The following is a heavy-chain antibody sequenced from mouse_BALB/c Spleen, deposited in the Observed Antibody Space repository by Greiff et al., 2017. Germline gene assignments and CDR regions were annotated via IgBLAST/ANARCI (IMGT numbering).Heavy chain of an antibody. V-gene: IGHV5-6*01. CDR1: GFTFSSYG. Sequence: EVQRVESGGDLVKPGGSLKLSCAASGFTFSSYGMSWVRQTPDKRLEWVATISSGGSYTYYPDSVKGRFTISRDNAKNTLYLQMSSLKSEDTAMYYCARFTTAGAMDYWGQGTSVTVSS. CDR2: ISSGGSYT. CDR3: ARFTTAGAMDY. J-gene: IGHJ4*01. D-gene: IGHD1-2*01.